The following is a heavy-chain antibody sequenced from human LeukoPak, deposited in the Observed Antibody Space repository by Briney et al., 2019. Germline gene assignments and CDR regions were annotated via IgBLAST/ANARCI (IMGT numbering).Heavy chain of an antibody. D-gene: IGHD3-10*01. CDR1: GFTFSSYA. Sequence: GGSLRLSCAASGFTFSSYAMSWVRHAPGKGLELVSAISGSVGSTYYADSVKGWFTISRDNSKNTLYLQMNSLRAEDTAVYYCAKPPGTLWFGPDPWGQGTLVTVSS. V-gene: IGHV3-23*01. J-gene: IGHJ5*02. CDR3: AKPPGTLWFGPDP. CDR2: ISGSVGST.